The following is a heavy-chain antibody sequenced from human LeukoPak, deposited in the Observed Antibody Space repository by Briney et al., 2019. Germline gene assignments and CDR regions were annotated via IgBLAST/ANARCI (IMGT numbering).Heavy chain of an antibody. CDR3: ARGVRWYDY. Sequence: AETLSLTCAVYGGSFSGYYWTWIRQPPGKGLEWVGFIYNSGNTNYNPSLKSRVTISVDTSKNQFSLKLSSVTAADTAVYYCARGVRWYDYWGQGTLVIVSS. CDR1: GGSFSGYY. CDR2: IYNSGNT. D-gene: IGHD4-23*01. J-gene: IGHJ4*02. V-gene: IGHV4-59*01.